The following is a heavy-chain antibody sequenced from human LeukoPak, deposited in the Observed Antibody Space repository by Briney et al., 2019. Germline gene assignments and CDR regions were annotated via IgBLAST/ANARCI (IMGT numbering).Heavy chain of an antibody. V-gene: IGHV4-39*02. D-gene: IGHD6-25*01. CDR3: ARSSGTGTFSY. CDR1: GDSISRSTYY. J-gene: IGHJ4*02. Sequence: PSETLSLTCTVSGDSISRSTYYWAWIRQPPGKGLEWIGSVYYGRSPYYNPSLESRATISVDTSKNHFSLKMSSVTAADTAVYYCARSSGTGTFSYWGQGTLVTVSS. CDR2: VYYGRSP.